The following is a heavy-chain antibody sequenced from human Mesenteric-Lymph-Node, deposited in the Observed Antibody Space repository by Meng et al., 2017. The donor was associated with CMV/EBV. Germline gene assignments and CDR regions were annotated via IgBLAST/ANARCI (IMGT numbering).Heavy chain of an antibody. CDR1: GGSFSGYY. CDR2: INHSGVP. Sequence: QVQLQQWGAGLLNPSEPLALTCAVYGGSFSGYYWSWTRQPPGKGLEWIGEINHSGVPDYNPSLKSRVTISLDRSKNQFSLKLSSVTAEDTAVYYCARGSDIPVNNYWGQGTLVTVSS. D-gene: IGHD2-15*01. V-gene: IGHV4-34*01. CDR3: ARGSDIPVNNY. J-gene: IGHJ4*02.